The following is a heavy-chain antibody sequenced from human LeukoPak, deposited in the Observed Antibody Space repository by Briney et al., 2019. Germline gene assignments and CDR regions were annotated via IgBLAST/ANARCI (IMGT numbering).Heavy chain of an antibody. D-gene: IGHD5-12*01. J-gene: IGHJ5*02. Sequence: GGSLRLSCAASGFTFSTYGMHWVRQAPGKGLEWVAVISNDGSNKLYTDSVKGRFTISGDNSKNTLYLQMNSLRAEDTAVYYCARSDVDMAAWGQGTLVTVSS. V-gene: IGHV3-30*03. CDR1: GFTFSTYG. CDR3: ARSDVDMAA. CDR2: ISNDGSNK.